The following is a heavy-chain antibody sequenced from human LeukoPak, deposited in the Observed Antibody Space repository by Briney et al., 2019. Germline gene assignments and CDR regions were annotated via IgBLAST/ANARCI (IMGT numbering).Heavy chain of an antibody. CDR3: ASLDCSGGSCYYVY. V-gene: IGHV1-69*05. J-gene: IGHJ4*02. Sequence: SVKVSCMASGGTFSSYAISWVRQAPGQGLEWIGRIIPIFGTANYAQKFQGRVTITTDESTSTAYMELSSLRSEDTAVYYCASLDCSGGSCYYVYWGQGTLVTVSS. CDR1: GGTFSSYA. D-gene: IGHD2-15*01. CDR2: IIPIFGTA.